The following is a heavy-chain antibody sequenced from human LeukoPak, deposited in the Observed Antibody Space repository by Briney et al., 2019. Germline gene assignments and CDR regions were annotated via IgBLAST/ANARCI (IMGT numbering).Heavy chain of an antibody. Sequence: PGGSLRLSCAASGFTFSSYEMNWVRQAPGKGLEWVSYISSGGSPIYVDSVKGRFTISRDNAKNSLYLEMNSLRAEDTAVYYCARVPRSGNHFDYWGQGTLVTVSS. CDR2: ISSGGSPI. CDR1: GFTFSSYE. V-gene: IGHV3-48*03. CDR3: ARVPRSGNHFDY. J-gene: IGHJ4*02. D-gene: IGHD1-26*01.